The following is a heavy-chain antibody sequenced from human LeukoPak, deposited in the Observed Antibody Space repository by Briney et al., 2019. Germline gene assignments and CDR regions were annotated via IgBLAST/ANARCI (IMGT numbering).Heavy chain of an antibody. CDR1: GFTFSDYY. Sequence: GSLRLSCAASGFTFSDYYMSWIRQAPGKGLEWVSYISSSGSTIYYADSVKGRFTISRDNAKNSLYLQMNSLRAEDTAVYYCARVRNCVGSSCHHYYYMDVWGKGTTVTVSS. J-gene: IGHJ6*03. CDR3: ARVRNCVGSSCHHYYYMDV. V-gene: IGHV3-11*01. D-gene: IGHD6-13*01. CDR2: ISSSGSTI.